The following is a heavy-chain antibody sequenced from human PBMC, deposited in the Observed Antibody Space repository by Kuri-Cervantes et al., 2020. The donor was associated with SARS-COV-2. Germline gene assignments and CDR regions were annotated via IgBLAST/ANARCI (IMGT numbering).Heavy chain of an antibody. CDR2: ISGSGGST. V-gene: IGHV3-23*01. CDR1: GFTFSSYA. Sequence: SCAASGFTFSSYAMSWVRQAPGKGLEWVSAISGSGGSTYYADSVKGRFTISRDNSKNTLYLQMNSLRAEDTAVYYCAKDPQLGDAFDIWGQGTMVTVSS. D-gene: IGHD6-6*01. J-gene: IGHJ3*02. CDR3: AKDPQLGDAFDI.